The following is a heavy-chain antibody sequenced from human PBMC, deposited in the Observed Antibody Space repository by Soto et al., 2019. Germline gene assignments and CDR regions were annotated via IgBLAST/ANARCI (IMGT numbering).Heavy chain of an antibody. CDR1: GFTFSSYG. CDR3: AKPHY. Sequence: QVQLVESGGGVVQPGRSLRLSCAASGFTFSSYGMHWVRQAPGKGLEWVAVISYDGSNKYYADSVKGRFTISRDNSKNTPYLQMNSLRAEDTAVYYCAKPHYWGQGTLVTVSS. CDR2: ISYDGSNK. V-gene: IGHV3-30*18. J-gene: IGHJ4*02.